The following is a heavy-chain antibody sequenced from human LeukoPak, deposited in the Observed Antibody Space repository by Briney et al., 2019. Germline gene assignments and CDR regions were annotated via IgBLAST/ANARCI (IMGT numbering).Heavy chain of an antibody. CDR1: GGSISSSGYY. CDR2: IYYSGST. J-gene: IGHJ3*02. D-gene: IGHD1-26*01. Sequence: PSETLSLTCTVSGGSISSSGYYWGWIRQPPGKGLEWIGSIYYSGSTYYNPSLKSRVTISVDTSKNQFSLKLSSVTAADTAVYYCARERSGSSPHAFDICGQGTMVTVSS. V-gene: IGHV4-39*02. CDR3: ARERSGSSPHAFDI.